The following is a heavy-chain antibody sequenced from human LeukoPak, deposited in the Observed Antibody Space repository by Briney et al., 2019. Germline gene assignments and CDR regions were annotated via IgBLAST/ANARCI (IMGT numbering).Heavy chain of an antibody. CDR1: GGSFSGYY. CDR3: ARSAAEDYLHFDY. V-gene: IGHV4-34*01. D-gene: IGHD6-25*01. Sequence: PSETLSLTCAVYGGSFSGYYWSWIRQPPGKGLEWIGEINHSGSTNYNPSLKSRVTISVDTSKNQFSLKLSSVTAADTAVYYCARSAAEDYLHFDYWGQETLVTVSS. CDR2: INHSGST. J-gene: IGHJ4*02.